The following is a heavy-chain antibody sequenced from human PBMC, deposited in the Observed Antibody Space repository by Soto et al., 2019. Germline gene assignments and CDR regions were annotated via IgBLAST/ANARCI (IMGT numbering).Heavy chain of an antibody. CDR1: GFTFSSYS. D-gene: IGHD6-25*01. CDR3: XXXXXXGPASGAFDI. CDR2: ISSSSSYI. Sequence: EVQLVESGGGLVKPGGSLRLSCAASGFTFSSYSMNWVRQAPGKGLEWVSSISSSSSYIYYADSVKGRFTISRDNAKNSXXXXXXXXXXXXXXXXXXXXXXXXGPASGAFDIWGQGTMVTVSS. V-gene: IGHV3-21*01. J-gene: IGHJ3*02.